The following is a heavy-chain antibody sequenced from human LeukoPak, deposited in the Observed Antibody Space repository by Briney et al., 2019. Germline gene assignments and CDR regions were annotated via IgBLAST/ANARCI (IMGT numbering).Heavy chain of an antibody. D-gene: IGHD1-1*01. CDR2: IYYSGST. CDR1: GGSFSGYY. V-gene: IGHV4-59*08. CDR3: ATTSGYRPR. Sequence: SETLSLTCAVYGGSFSGYYWSWIRQPPGKGLEWIGYIYYSGSTNYNPSLKSRVTISVDTSKNQFSLKLSSVTAADTAVYYCATTSGYRPRWGQGTLVTVSS. J-gene: IGHJ4*02.